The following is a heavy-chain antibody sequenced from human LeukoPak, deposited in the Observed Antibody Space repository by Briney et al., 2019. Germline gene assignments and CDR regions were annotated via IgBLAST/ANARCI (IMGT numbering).Heavy chain of an antibody. V-gene: IGHV3-21*01. CDR3: ARDKRAWFGEPPDV. D-gene: IGHD3-10*01. CDR1: GFTFSSYS. Sequence: PGGSLRLSCAASGFTFSSYSMNWVRRAPGKGLEWVSSISSSSSYIYYADSVKGRFTISRDNAKNSLYLQMNSLRAEDTAVYYCARDKRAWFGEPPDVWGKGITVTISS. J-gene: IGHJ6*04. CDR2: ISSSSSYI.